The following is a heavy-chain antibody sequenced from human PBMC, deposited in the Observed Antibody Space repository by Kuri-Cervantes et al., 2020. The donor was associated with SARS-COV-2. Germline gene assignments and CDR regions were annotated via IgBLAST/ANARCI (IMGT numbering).Heavy chain of an antibody. V-gene: IGHV1-18*01. Sequence: ASVKVSCKASGYIFTTHGISWVRQAPGQGLEWMGWISAYNGNTNYAQKFQGRVTMTTDRSTTTAYMELRSLRSDDTAVYYCASKFPGVPGSSPGYYYYMDVWGKGTTVTVSS. CDR1: GYIFTTHG. CDR2: ISAYNGNT. CDR3: ASKFPGVPGSSPGYYYYMDV. D-gene: IGHD6-6*01. J-gene: IGHJ6*03.